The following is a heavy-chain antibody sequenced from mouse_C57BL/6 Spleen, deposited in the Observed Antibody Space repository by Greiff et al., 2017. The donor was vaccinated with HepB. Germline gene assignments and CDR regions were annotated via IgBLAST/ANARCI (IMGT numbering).Heavy chain of an antibody. CDR3: ARSTNYWYFDV. D-gene: IGHD5-1*01. CDR1: GYSITSDY. V-gene: IGHV3-8*01. J-gene: IGHJ1*03. CDR2: MRYSGSS. Sequence: EVKLMESGPGLAKPSQTLSLICSVTGYSITSDYWNWIRKFPGNKLEFMGYMRYSGSSYYNPSLKSRLSITPDTSKNQYYLQLNSVTSEDTATYFCARSTNYWYFDVWGTGTTVTVST.